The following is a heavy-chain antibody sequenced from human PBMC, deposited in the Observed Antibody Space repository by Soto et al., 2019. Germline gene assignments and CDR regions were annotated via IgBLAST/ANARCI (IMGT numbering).Heavy chain of an antibody. CDR3: AREPLIAVAGSSTHAFDP. J-gene: IGHJ5*02. V-gene: IGHV4-4*02. CDR2: IYHSGST. D-gene: IGHD6-19*01. Sequence: SETLSLTCAVSGGSISSSNWWSWVRQPPGKGLEWIGEIYHSGSTNYNPSLKSRVTISVDKSKNQFSLKLSSVTAADTAVYYCAREPLIAVAGSSTHAFDPWGRGTLVTVSP. CDR1: GGSISSSNW.